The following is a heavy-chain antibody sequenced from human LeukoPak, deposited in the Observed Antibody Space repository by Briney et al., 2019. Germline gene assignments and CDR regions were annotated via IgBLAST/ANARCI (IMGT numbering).Heavy chain of an antibody. V-gene: IGHV4-34*01. CDR2: IYYSGST. Sequence: PSETLSLTCAVYGGSFSGHYWSWIRQPPGKGLEWIGNIYYSGSTYYNPSLKSRVTMSVDTSKNQFFLKLNSVTAADTAVYYCARGRPYSGGYHLDYWGQGTLVTVSA. J-gene: IGHJ4*02. CDR1: GGSFSGHY. D-gene: IGHD1-26*01. CDR3: ARGRPYSGGYHLDY.